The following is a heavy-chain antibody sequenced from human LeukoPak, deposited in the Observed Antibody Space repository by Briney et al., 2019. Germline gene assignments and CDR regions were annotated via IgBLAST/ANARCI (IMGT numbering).Heavy chain of an antibody. V-gene: IGHV3-13*01. J-gene: IGHJ4*02. CDR1: GFTFSSYD. Sequence: AGGSLRLSCAASGFTFSSYDMHWVRQATGKGLEWVSAIGTAGDTYYPGSVKGRFTISRENAKNSLYLQMNSLRAGDTAVYYCARRSGGWNGEYYFDYWGQGTLVTVSS. D-gene: IGHD6-19*01. CDR3: ARRSGGWNGEYYFDY. CDR2: IGTAGDT.